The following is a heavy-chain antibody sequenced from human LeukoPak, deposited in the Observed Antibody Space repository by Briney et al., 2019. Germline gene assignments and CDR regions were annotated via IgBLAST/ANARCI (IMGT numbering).Heavy chain of an antibody. Sequence: ASVRVSFKASGYTFTGYYMHWVRQAPGQGLEWMGWINPNSGGTNYAQKFQGRVTMTRDTSISTAYMELSRLRSDDTAVYYCARAVSEDSSGWTVADYFDYWGQGTLVTVSS. CDR3: ARAVSEDSSGWTVADYFDY. CDR2: INPNSGGT. D-gene: IGHD6-19*01. CDR1: GYTFTGYY. V-gene: IGHV1-2*02. J-gene: IGHJ4*02.